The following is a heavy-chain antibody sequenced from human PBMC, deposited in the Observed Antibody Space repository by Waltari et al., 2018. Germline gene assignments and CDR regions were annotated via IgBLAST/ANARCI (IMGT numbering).Heavy chain of an antibody. V-gene: IGHV3-30*18. CDR2: IGHDGSLK. CDR1: GFYFSSYG. CDR3: AKENNDLLCDS. J-gene: IGHJ5*01. Sequence: QVQLEESGGGVVQPGRSLRLSCAASGFYFSSYGMHWVRQAPGKGLEWGAVIGHDGSLKYYADSVRGRFTISRDNSKNTLFLEMNSLRGEDTAVYYCAKENNDLLCDSWGQGTQVTVSS. D-gene: IGHD2-15*01.